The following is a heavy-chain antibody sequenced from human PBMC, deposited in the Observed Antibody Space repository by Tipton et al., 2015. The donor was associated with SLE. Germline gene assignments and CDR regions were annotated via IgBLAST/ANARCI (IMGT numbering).Heavy chain of an antibody. Sequence: TLSLTCTVSGGSISNHFWSWIRQPPGKGLEWIGEINDIGSTNYNVSIKSRVTISVDTSKNQFSLKLSSVTAADTAVYYCARGRTILGYWGQGTLVTVSS. CDR1: GGSISNHF. CDR3: ARGRTILGY. CDR2: INDIGST. V-gene: IGHV4-34*01. J-gene: IGHJ4*02. D-gene: IGHD1-1*01.